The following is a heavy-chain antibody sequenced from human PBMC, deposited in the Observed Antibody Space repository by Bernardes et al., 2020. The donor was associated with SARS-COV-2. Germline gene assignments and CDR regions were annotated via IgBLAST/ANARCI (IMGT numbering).Heavy chain of an antibody. Sequence: GGSLRLSCAASGFTFSSYAMHWVRQAPGKGLEYVSAISSNGGSTYYANSVKGRFTISRDNSKNTLYLQMGSLRAEDMAVYYCARGYYNWYYYYYMDVWGKGTTVTVSS. CDR2: ISSNGGST. D-gene: IGHD3-10*01. J-gene: IGHJ6*03. CDR1: GFTFSSYA. CDR3: ARGYYNWYYYYYMDV. V-gene: IGHV3-64*01.